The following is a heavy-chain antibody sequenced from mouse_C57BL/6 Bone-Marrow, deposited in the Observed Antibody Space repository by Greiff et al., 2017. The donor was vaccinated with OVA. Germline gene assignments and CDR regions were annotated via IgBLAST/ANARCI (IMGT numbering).Heavy chain of an antibody. D-gene: IGHD2-4*01. CDR2: INPGSGGT. CDR3: AGGDYGGAWFAY. J-gene: IGHJ3*01. CDR1: GYAFTNYL. Sequence: VKLMESGAELVRPGTSVKVSCKASGYAFTNYLIEWVKQRPGQGLEWIGVINPGSGGTNYNEKFKGKATLTADKSSSTAYMQLSSLTSEDSAVYFCAGGDYGGAWFAYWGQGTLVTVSA. V-gene: IGHV1-54*01.